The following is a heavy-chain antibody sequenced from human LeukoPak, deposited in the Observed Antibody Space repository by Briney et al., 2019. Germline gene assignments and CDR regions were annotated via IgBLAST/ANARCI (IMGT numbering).Heavy chain of an antibody. J-gene: IGHJ3*02. Sequence: SETLSLTCTVSGGSISSYYWSWIRQPPGKGLEWIGYIYYSGSTYYNPSLKSRVTISVDRSKNQFSLKLSSVTAADTAVYYCARRLRLKNPGGDAFDIWGQGTVVTVSS. CDR1: GGSISSYY. V-gene: IGHV4-59*12. CDR3: ARRLRLKNPGGDAFDI. CDR2: IYYSGST. D-gene: IGHD2/OR15-2a*01.